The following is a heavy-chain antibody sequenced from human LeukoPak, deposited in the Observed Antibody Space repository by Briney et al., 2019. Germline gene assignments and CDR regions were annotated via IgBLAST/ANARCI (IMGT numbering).Heavy chain of an antibody. V-gene: IGHV4-4*07. D-gene: IGHD3-10*01. Sequence: SETLSLTCAVSGGSISSYYWSWLRQPAGKGLEWIGRIYTSGSTNYNPSLKSRVTMSVDTSKNQFSLKLSSVTAADTAVYYCARAGRRSLSGSYYFDYWGQGTLVTVSS. CDR3: ARAGRRSLSGSYYFDY. CDR2: IYTSGST. J-gene: IGHJ4*02. CDR1: GGSISSYY.